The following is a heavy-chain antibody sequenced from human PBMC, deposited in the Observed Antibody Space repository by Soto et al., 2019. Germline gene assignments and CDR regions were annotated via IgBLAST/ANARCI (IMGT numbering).Heavy chain of an antibody. D-gene: IGHD5-12*01. V-gene: IGHV5-51*01. CDR2: IYPGDSDT. J-gene: IGHJ4*02. Sequence: GESLKISCKGSGYSFTSYWIGWVRQMPGKGLEWMGIIYPGDSDTRYSPSFQGQVTISADKSISTAYLQWSSLKASDTAMYYCARGGDRVHASLVATILPDYWGQGTLVTVSS. CDR3: ARGGDRVHASLVATILPDY. CDR1: GYSFTSYW.